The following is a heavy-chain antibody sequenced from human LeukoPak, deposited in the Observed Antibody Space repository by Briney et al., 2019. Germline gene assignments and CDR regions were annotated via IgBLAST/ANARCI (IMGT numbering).Heavy chain of an antibody. CDR3: AIVGATRVLGY. CDR1: GFTFSDHY. Sequence: GGSLRLSCAASGFTFSDHYMGWVRQAPGKGLEWVGRTRNKANSYTTEYAASVKGRFTISRDDSKNSLYLQMNSLKTEDTAVYYCAIVGATRVLGYWGQGTLVTVSS. J-gene: IGHJ4*02. CDR2: TRNKANSYTT. V-gene: IGHV3-72*01. D-gene: IGHD1-26*01.